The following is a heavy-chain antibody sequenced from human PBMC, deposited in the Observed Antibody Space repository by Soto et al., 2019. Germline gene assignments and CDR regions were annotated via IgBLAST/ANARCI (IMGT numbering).Heavy chain of an antibody. J-gene: IGHJ3*01. D-gene: IGHD4-17*01. V-gene: IGHV3-21*06. CDR3: ARDLRGHYGP. CDR2: VSGSSSYI. CDR1: GFNFRNFN. Sequence: PEGSLRLSCEGSGFNFRNFNMIWVRQAPGKGLEWVSSVSGSSSYIYYADSVKGRFTVSRDNANNLVFLQMNGLRPEDTAMYYCARDLRGHYGPWGQGTMVTVSS.